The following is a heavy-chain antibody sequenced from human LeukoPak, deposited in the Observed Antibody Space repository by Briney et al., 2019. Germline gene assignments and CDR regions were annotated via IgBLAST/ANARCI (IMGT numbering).Heavy chain of an antibody. J-gene: IGHJ4*02. Sequence: GGSLRLSCAASGFTVSSNYMSWVRQAPGKGLEWVSVIYSGGSTYYADSVKGRVTISRDNSKNKLYLQMTSLRAEDPAVYYYARVLGVPDDYWGQGTLVTVSS. CDR2: IYSGGST. CDR3: ARVLGVPDDY. D-gene: IGHD3-16*01. V-gene: IGHV3-53*01. CDR1: GFTVSSNY.